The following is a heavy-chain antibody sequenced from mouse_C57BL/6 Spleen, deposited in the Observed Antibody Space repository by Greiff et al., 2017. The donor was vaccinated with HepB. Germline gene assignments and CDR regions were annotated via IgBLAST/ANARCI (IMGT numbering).Heavy chain of an antibody. CDR1: GFTFSDYY. Sequence: EVKLKESEAGLVQPGSSMKLSCTASGFTFSDYYMAWVRQVPEKGLEWVANINYDGSSTYYLDSLKSRFIISRVNAKNILYLQMSSLKSEDTATYYFARDTPCDYDDGDWYLDVWGTGTTVTVSS. CDR2: INYDGSST. D-gene: IGHD2-4*01. CDR3: ARDTPCDYDDGDWYLDV. V-gene: IGHV5-16*01. J-gene: IGHJ1*03.